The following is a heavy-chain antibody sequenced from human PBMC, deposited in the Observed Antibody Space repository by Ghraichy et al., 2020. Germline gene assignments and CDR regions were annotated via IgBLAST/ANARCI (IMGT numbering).Heavy chain of an antibody. CDR3: AKGVTIFGVVIMGFDY. CDR2: ISGSGGST. D-gene: IGHD3-3*01. Sequence: GESLNISCAASGFTFSSYAMSWVRQAPGKGLEWVSAISGSGGSTYYADSVKGRFTISRDNSKNTLYLQMNSLRAEDTAVYYCAKGVTIFGVVIMGFDYWGQGTLVTVSS. V-gene: IGHV3-23*01. J-gene: IGHJ4*02. CDR1: GFTFSSYA.